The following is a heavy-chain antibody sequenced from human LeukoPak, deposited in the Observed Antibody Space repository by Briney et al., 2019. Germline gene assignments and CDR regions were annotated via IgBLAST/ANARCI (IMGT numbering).Heavy chain of an antibody. J-gene: IGHJ4*02. CDR1: GFTVSSNY. V-gene: IGHV3-53*01. D-gene: IGHD6-13*01. CDR3: ARDIEAAGLFLDY. Sequence: TGGSLRLSCAASGFTVSSNYMSWVRQAPGKGLEWVSVIYSGGSTYYADSVKGRFTISRDNSKNTLYLQMNGLRAEDTAVYYCARDIEAAGLFLDYWGQGTLVTVSS. CDR2: IYSGGST.